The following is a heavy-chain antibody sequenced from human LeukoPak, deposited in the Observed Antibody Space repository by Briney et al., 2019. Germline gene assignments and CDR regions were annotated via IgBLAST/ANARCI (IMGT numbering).Heavy chain of an antibody. D-gene: IGHD2-2*01. Sequence: GGSLRLSCAASGFTLSNYDMNWVRQAPGKGLEWVSSISTSSRYIYYKDSVRGRFTISRDDAKNSLYLEMNSLRTEDTAVYYCARADCSSSTCYLRRSWFDPWGQGTLVTVSS. CDR2: ISTSSRYI. CDR3: ARADCSSSTCYLRRSWFDP. V-gene: IGHV3-21*01. CDR1: GFTLSNYD. J-gene: IGHJ5*02.